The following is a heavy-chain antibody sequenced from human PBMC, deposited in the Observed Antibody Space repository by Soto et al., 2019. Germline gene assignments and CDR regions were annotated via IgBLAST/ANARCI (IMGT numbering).Heavy chain of an antibody. J-gene: IGHJ4*02. CDR2: INHSGST. CDR3: ARDTTPSL. D-gene: IGHD1-1*01. V-gene: IGHV4-59*01. Sequence: SETLSLTCTVSGGSISSYYWSWIRQPPGKGLEWIGEINHSGSTNYNPSLKSRVTISVDTSKNQFSLKLSSVTAADTAMYYCARDTTPSLWGQGTLVTVSS. CDR1: GGSISSYY.